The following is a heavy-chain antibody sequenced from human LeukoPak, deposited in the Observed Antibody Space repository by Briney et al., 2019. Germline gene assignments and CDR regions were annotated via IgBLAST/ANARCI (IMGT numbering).Heavy chain of an antibody. CDR1: GFTCTSYG. Sequence: TGGSLRLSCAASGFTCTSYGMHWVRQAPGKGLEWVSYISSSGSTIYYADSVKGRFTISRDNAKNSLYLQMNSLRAEDTAVYYCARDYGGSSPFDYWGQGTLVTVSS. J-gene: IGHJ4*02. D-gene: IGHD4-23*01. V-gene: IGHV3-48*04. CDR3: ARDYGGSSPFDY. CDR2: ISSSGSTI.